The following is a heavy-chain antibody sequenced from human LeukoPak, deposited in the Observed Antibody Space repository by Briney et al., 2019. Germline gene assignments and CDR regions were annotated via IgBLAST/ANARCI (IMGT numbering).Heavy chain of an antibody. CDR2: IIPTFGTA. Sequence: ASVKVSCKASGGTFSSYAISWVRQAPGQGLEWMGGIIPTFGTANYAQKFQGRVTITADKSTSTAYMELSSLRSEDTAVYYCAREGTYYDILGPFDPWGQGTLVTVSS. J-gene: IGHJ5*02. CDR3: AREGTYYDILGPFDP. CDR1: GGTFSSYA. D-gene: IGHD3-9*01. V-gene: IGHV1-69*06.